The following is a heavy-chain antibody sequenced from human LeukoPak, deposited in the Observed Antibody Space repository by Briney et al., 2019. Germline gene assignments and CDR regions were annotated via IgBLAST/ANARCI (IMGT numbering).Heavy chain of an antibody. D-gene: IGHD2-2*01. Sequence: SGTLSLTCAVSGASISSSNWWSWVRQPPGKGLEWIGEIYHGGSTNYNPSLKSRVTISVDKSKNQFSLKLSSVTAADTAVYYCARPVAGSSVWRSFDDWGQGTLVTVSS. CDR2: IYHGGST. CDR1: GASISSSNW. J-gene: IGHJ4*02. CDR3: ARPVAGSSVWRSFDD. V-gene: IGHV4-4*02.